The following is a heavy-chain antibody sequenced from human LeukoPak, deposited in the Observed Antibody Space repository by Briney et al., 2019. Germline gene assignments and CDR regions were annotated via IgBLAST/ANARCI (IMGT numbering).Heavy chain of an antibody. J-gene: IGHJ3*02. CDR2: INHSGST. CDR1: GGSFSGYY. V-gene: IGHV4-34*01. CDR3: ARETSEDIVVVPAAIRPGRDGFDI. Sequence: SETLSLTCAVYGGSFSGYYWSWIRQPPGKGLEWIGEINHSGSTNYNPSLKSRVTISVDTSKNQFSLKLSSVTAADTAVYYCARETSEDIVVVPAAIRPGRDGFDIWGQGTMVTVSS. D-gene: IGHD2-2*01.